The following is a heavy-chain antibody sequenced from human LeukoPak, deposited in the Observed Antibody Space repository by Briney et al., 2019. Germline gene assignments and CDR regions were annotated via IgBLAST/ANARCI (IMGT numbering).Heavy chain of an antibody. CDR2: IYTSGST. CDR1: GGSISSGSYY. V-gene: IGHV4-61*02. D-gene: IGHD3-3*01. CDR3: ARHEPSFSEYYFDY. J-gene: IGHJ4*02. Sequence: SQTLSLTCTVSGGSISSGSYYWSWIRQPAGKGLEWIGRIYTSGSTNYNPSLKSRVTISVDTSKNQFSLKLSSVTAADTAVYYCARHEPSFSEYYFDYWGQGTLVTVSS.